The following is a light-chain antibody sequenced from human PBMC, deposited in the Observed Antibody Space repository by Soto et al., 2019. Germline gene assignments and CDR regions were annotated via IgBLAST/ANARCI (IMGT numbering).Light chain of an antibody. CDR1: QTIDTY. V-gene: IGKV1-39*01. CDR2: NAF. J-gene: IGKJ1*01. Sequence: DIQMTQSPSSLSASVGDRVTITCRKSQTIDTYLKWYQQKPGKAPRLLIYNAFILHSGVPSRFSGSGSGTDFTLTISSLQPEDFATYYCHQPYILPRTFGQGTRVEI. CDR3: HQPYILPRT.